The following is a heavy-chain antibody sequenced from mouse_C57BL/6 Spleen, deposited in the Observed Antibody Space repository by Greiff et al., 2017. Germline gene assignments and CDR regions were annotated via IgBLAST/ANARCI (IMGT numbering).Heavy chain of an antibody. CDR2: ISNLAYSI. CDR1: GFTFSDYG. D-gene: IGHD1-1*01. CDR3: ARRYYGSPWYFDV. Sequence: EVKLVESGGGLVQPGGSLKLSCAASGFTFSDYGMAWVRQAPRKGPEWVAFISNLAYSIYSADTVTGRFTISRENAKNTLYLEMSSLRSEDTAMYYCARRYYGSPWYFDVWGTGTTVTVSS. J-gene: IGHJ1*03. V-gene: IGHV5-15*01.